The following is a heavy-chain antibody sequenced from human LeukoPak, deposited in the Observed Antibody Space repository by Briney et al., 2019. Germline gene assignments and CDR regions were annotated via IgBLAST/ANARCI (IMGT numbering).Heavy chain of an antibody. CDR1: GFTFSSYS. CDR2: ISSSSSTI. J-gene: IGHJ4*02. CDR3: ARDRGPRWAMYAIHY. Sequence: GGSLRLSCAASGFTFSSYSMNWVRQAPGKGLEWVSYISSSSSTIYYADSVKGRFTISRDNAKNSLYLQMNSLRAEDTAVYYCARDRGPRWAMYAIHYWGQGTLVTVSS. D-gene: IGHD2-8*01. V-gene: IGHV3-48*01.